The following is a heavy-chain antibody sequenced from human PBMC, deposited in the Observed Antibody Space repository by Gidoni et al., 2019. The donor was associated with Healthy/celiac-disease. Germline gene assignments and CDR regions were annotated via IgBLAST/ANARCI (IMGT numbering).Heavy chain of an antibody. CDR2: INPSGCST. Sequence: QLHLVQSGAAVKKPGASVRVSCKASGYTFTSYYMHWVRQAPGQGVEWMGIINPSGCSTSYAQKFQGRVTMTRDTSTSTVYMELSSLRSEDTAVYYCARELVVRGYYGMDVWGQGTTVTVSS. CDR3: ARELVVRGYYGMDV. J-gene: IGHJ6*02. CDR1: GYTFTSYY. V-gene: IGHV1-46*01. D-gene: IGHD2-15*01.